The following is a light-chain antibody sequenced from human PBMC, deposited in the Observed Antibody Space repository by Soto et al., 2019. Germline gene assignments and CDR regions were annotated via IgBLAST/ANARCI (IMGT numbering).Light chain of an antibody. J-gene: IGLJ2*01. CDR3: AAWDDRLNGPV. V-gene: IGLV1-44*01. CDR1: TSNIESNT. CDR2: SNN. Sequence: QSVLTQPPSASGTPGQRVTISCSGSTSNIESNTVDWYQQLPGTAPKLLIYSNNQRPSGVPDRFSGSKSGTAASLAISGLQSEDEADYYCAAWDDRLNGPVFGGGTKVTVL.